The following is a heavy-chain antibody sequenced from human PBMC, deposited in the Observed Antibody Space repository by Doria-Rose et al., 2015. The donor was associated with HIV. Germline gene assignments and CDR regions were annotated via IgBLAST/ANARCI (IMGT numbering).Heavy chain of an antibody. V-gene: IGHV2-26*01. D-gene: IGHD3-22*01. Sequence: QVQLVQSGPVLVKPTETLTLTCTVSGFSLSNTRVGVSWIRQPPGKALEWLTHIFSNDEKSYSTSLKSRLTISKDTSKSQVVLTMTNMDPVDAATYYRARTVSGYYRYFDYWGQGTLVTVSS. CDR1: GFSLSNTRVG. J-gene: IGHJ4*02. CDR2: IFSNDEK. CDR3: ARTVSGYYRYFDY.